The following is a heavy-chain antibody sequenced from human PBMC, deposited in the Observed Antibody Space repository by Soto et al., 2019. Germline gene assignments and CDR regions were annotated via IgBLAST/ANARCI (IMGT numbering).Heavy chain of an antibody. Sequence: PXGCLLPASAGSGATFSDYSMNWVRQAPGKGLEWLSSITSTGSYIYYADSVKGRFTISRDNAGSSLFLQMNRLRAEDTAMYYCARDTPYSSRWSYFDYWGQVTLVTVYS. D-gene: IGHD6-13*01. CDR1: GATFSDYS. J-gene: IGHJ4*02. CDR2: ITSTGSYI. CDR3: ARDTPYSSRWSYFDY. V-gene: IGHV3-21*01.